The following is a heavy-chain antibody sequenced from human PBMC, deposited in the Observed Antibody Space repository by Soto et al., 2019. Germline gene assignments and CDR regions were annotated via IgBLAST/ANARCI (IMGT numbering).Heavy chain of an antibody. CDR1: GGSISSSSYY. CDR3: AGRGTLWFGELSGAFDI. D-gene: IGHD3-10*01. CDR2: IYYSGST. Sequence: PSETLSLTCTVSGGSISSSSYYWGWIRQPPGKGLEWIGSIYYSGSTYYNPSLKSRVTISVDTSKNQFSLKLSSVTAADTAVYYCAGRGTLWFGELSGAFDIWGQGTMVTVSS. J-gene: IGHJ3*02. V-gene: IGHV4-39*01.